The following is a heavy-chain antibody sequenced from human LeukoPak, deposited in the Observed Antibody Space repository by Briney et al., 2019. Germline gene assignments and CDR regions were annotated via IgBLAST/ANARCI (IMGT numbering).Heavy chain of an antibody. CDR1: GYSISNNFY. CDR2: INHSWST. D-gene: IGHD2-2*01. Sequence: SETLSLTCTVSGYSISNNFYWAWIRQSPGKGLEWIVSINHSWSTYYNPSLKSRVTISVDTSKNQFSLRLTSVTAADTAVYYCARSPTKRVPEDYWGQGTLVTVSS. J-gene: IGHJ4*02. CDR3: ARSPTKRVPEDY. V-gene: IGHV4-38-2*02.